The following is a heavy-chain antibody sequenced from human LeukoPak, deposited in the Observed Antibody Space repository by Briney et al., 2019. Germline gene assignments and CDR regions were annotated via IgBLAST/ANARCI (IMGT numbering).Heavy chain of an antibody. D-gene: IGHD4-17*01. CDR1: SGSISSYY. CDR3: ASWGSGYGDPEN. V-gene: IGHV4-59*01. Sequence: PSETLSLTCTVSSGSISSYYWSWIRQPPGKGLEWIGYIYYSGSTNYNPSLKSRVTISVDTSKNQFSLKLSSVTAADTAVYYCASWGSGYGDPENWGQGTLVTVSS. J-gene: IGHJ4*02. CDR2: IYYSGST.